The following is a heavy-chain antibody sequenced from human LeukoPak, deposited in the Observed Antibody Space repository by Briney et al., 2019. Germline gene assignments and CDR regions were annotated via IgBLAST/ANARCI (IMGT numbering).Heavy chain of an antibody. D-gene: IGHD1-26*01. J-gene: IGHJ4*02. CDR1: GFTFTSYA. CDR3: AKDGPIVGATIPGY. Sequence: GRSLRLSCAPSGFTFTSYAMSGVRQAPGKGLEWVSAISGSGGSTYYADSVKGRFTISRDNSKNTLYLQMNSLRAEDTAVYYCAKDGPIVGATIPGYWGQGTLVTVSS. V-gene: IGHV3-23*01. CDR2: ISGSGGST.